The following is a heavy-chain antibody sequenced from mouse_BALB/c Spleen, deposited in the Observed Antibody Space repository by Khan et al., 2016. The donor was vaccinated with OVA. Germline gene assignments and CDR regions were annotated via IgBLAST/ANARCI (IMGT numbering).Heavy chain of an antibody. D-gene: IGHD1-1*02. CDR3: TRSGWAAFGY. V-gene: IGHV1S81*02. J-gene: IGHJ3*01. Sequence: VQLQQSGAELVKPGASVKLSCKASGYTFTSYYIYWVKQRPGQGLEWIGGIIPSNGATNFNERFKSKATLTEDKSSSPAYMQLSSLTSEDSAVYYCTRSGWAAFGYWGQGTLVTVSA. CDR2: IIPSNGAT. CDR1: GYTFTSYY.